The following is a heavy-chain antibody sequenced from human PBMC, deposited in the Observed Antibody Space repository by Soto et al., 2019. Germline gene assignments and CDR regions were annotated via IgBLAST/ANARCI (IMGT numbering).Heavy chain of an antibody. V-gene: IGHV4-59*01. Sequence: SETLSLTCTVSGGSISSYYWSWIRQPPGKGLEWIGYIYYSGSTNYNPSLKSRVTISVDTSKNQFSLKLSSVTAADTAVYYCARAFDDREGSGSYFVDYWGQGTLVTVSS. CDR3: ARAFDDREGSGSYFVDY. D-gene: IGHD3-10*01. J-gene: IGHJ4*02. CDR2: IYYSGST. CDR1: GGSISSYY.